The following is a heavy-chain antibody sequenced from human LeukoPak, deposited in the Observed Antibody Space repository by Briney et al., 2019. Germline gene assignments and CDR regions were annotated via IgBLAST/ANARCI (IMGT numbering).Heavy chain of an antibody. Sequence: GGSLRLSCAASGFTFSSYAMHWVRQAPGKGLEWVAVISYDGSNKYYADSVKGRFTISRDNSKNTLYLQMNSLRAEDTALYYCARGQIVGADARVDYWGQGTLVTVSS. CDR2: ISYDGSNK. J-gene: IGHJ4*02. CDR1: GFTFSSYA. CDR3: ARGQIVGADARVDY. D-gene: IGHD1-26*01. V-gene: IGHV3-30*04.